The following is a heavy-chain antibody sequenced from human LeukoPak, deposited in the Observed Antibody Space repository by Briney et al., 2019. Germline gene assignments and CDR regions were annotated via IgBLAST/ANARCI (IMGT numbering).Heavy chain of an antibody. CDR3: ARLLPPYYGSGSYGVDY. D-gene: IGHD3-10*01. V-gene: IGHV3-7*01. CDR1: GFTFSSYW. Sequence: GGSLRLSCAASGFTFSSYWMSWVRQAPGKGLEWVANIKQAGSEKYYVDSVKGRFTISRDDAKNSLYLQMNSLRAEDTAVYYCARLLPPYYGSGSYGVDYWGQGTLVTVSS. J-gene: IGHJ4*02. CDR2: IKQAGSEK.